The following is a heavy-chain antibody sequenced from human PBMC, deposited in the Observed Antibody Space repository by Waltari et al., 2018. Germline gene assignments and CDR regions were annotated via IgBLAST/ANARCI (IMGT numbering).Heavy chain of an antibody. Sequence: QVQLQESGPGLVKPSQTLSLTCTVSGGSISSGDYYWSWIRQPPGKGLERIGYIYYSGSTYYNPSLKSRVTISVDTSKNQFSLKLSSVTAADTAVYYCAREPYYYDSSGYYFDYWGQGTLVTVSS. D-gene: IGHD3-22*01. CDR3: AREPYYYDSSGYYFDY. V-gene: IGHV4-30-4*08. CDR2: IYYSGST. CDR1: GGSISSGDYY. J-gene: IGHJ4*02.